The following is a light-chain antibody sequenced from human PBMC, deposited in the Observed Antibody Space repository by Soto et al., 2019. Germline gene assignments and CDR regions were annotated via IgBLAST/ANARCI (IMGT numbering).Light chain of an antibody. J-gene: IGKJ4*01. V-gene: IGKV2-28*01. CDR1: QSLLHSNGYNY. CDR3: MQALQTPLT. Sequence: DLVMTQSPLSLPVTPGEPASISCRSSQSLLHSNGYNYLDWYLQKPGQSPQLLIYLGSNRASGVPDRFSGSGSGTDFTLKISRVEAYDVGVYYCMQALQTPLTFGGGTKVEIK. CDR2: LGS.